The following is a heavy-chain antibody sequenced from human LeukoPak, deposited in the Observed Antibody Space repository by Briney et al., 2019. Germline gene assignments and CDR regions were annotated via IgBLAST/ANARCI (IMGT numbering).Heavy chain of an antibody. Sequence: TSETLSLTCIVSGGSISSSYWSWIRQPPGKGLEWIGYIYYSGSTNYNPSLKSRVTISVDTSKNQFSLKLSSVTAADTAVYYCARDTLTMVRGVIIWGQGTLVTVSS. V-gene: IGHV4-59*01. CDR2: IYYSGST. CDR1: GGSISSSY. D-gene: IGHD3-10*01. J-gene: IGHJ4*02. CDR3: ARDTLTMVRGVII.